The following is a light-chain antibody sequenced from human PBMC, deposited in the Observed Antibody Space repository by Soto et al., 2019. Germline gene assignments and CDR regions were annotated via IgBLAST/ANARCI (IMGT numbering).Light chain of an antibody. V-gene: IGLV1-44*01. CDR1: SSNIGSNT. CDR2: SNT. J-gene: IGLJ1*01. CDR3: AAWDDSLNALV. Sequence: VLTQPPSASGTPGQRVTVSCSGSSSNIGSNTVSWYQQLPGTAPKLLIYSNTQRPSGVPDRFSGSKSDTSASLAISGLQSEDEADYYCAAWDDSLNALVFGTGTKVTVL.